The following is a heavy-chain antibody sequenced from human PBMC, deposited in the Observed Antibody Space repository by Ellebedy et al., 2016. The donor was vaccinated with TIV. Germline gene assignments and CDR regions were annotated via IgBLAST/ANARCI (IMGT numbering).Heavy chain of an antibody. D-gene: IGHD2-8*01. CDR3: AKDRVSGNGVFDPFDA. Sequence: GESLKISXVASGFTFSSYWMSWVRQAPGKGLEWVANIKEDGSDKYYVDSVKGRFTISRDNAKNSLYLQMNSLRADDTAIYYCAKDRVSGNGVFDPFDAWGQGTWVTVSS. V-gene: IGHV3-7*03. J-gene: IGHJ3*01. CDR2: IKEDGSDK. CDR1: GFTFSSYW.